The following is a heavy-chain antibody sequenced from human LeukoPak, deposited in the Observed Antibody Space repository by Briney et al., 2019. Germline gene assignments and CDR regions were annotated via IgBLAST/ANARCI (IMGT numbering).Heavy chain of an antibody. D-gene: IGHD3-22*01. Sequence: GASVKVSCKASGYTFTGYYMHWVRQAPGQGLEWMGVINPSGGSTMYVQKFQGRVTLTRDTSTRTVYMELSSLRSEDTAVYYCARGLGDSSGYNPPFFDPWGQGTLVTVSS. CDR2: INPSGGST. V-gene: IGHV1-46*01. CDR3: ARGLGDSSGYNPPFFDP. CDR1: GYTFTGYY. J-gene: IGHJ5*02.